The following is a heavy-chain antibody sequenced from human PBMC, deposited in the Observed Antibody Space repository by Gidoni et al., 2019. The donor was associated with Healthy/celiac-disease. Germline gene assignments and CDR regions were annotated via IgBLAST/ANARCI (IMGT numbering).Heavy chain of an antibody. CDR2: IWYDGSNK. D-gene: IGHD2-2*01. V-gene: IGHV3-33*01. Sequence: QVQLVESGGGVVQPGRSLRLSCAASGFTFSSYGMHWVRQAPGKGLEWVAVIWYDGSNKYYADSVKGRFTISRDNSKNTLYLQMNSLRAEDTAVYYCARDGRVVPAAVDGMDVWGQGTTVTVSS. CDR3: ARDGRVVPAAVDGMDV. J-gene: IGHJ6*02. CDR1: GFTFSSYG.